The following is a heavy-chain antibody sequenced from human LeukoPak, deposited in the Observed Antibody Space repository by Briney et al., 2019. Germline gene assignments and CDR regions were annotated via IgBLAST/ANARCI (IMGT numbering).Heavy chain of an antibody. CDR1: GYTFTSYD. D-gene: IGHD3-3*01. CDR3: AREVRRVYDLWSGYRRRGMDV. Sequence: ASVKVSCKASGYTFTSYDINWVRQATGQGLEWMGWMNPNSGNTGYAQKFQGRVTMTRNTSISTAYMELSSLRSEDTAVYYCAREVRRVYDLWSGYRRRGMDVWGKGTTVTVSS. CDR2: MNPNSGNT. J-gene: IGHJ6*03. V-gene: IGHV1-8*01.